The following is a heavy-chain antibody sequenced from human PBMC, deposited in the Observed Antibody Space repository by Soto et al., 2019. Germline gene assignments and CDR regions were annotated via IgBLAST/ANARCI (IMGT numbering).Heavy chain of an antibody. V-gene: IGHV1-69*04. CDR3: LFGERFFLVRYRNCSSTSCYYYYGMDV. D-gene: IGHD2-2*01. Sequence: ASVKVSCKASGGTFSSYAISWVRQAPGQGLEWMGRIIPILGIANYAQKFQGRVTITADKSTSTAYMELSSLRSEDTAVYYCLFGERFFLVRYRNCSSTSCYYYYGMDVWGQGTTVTVSS. J-gene: IGHJ6*02. CDR2: IIPILGIA. CDR1: GGTFSSYA.